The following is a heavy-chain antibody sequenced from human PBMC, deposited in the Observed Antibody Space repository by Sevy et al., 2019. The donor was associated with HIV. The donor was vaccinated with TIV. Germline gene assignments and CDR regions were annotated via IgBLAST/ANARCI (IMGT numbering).Heavy chain of an antibody. Sequence: GSLRLSCAASGFTFSSYAMSWVRQAPGKGLEWVSAISGSGGSTYYADSVKGRFTISRDNSKNTLYLQMNSLRAEDTAVYYCAKGPGVLWFGESDDYWGQGTLVTVSS. CDR1: GFTFSSYA. V-gene: IGHV3-23*01. D-gene: IGHD3-10*01. CDR3: AKGPGVLWFGESDDY. CDR2: ISGSGGST. J-gene: IGHJ4*02.